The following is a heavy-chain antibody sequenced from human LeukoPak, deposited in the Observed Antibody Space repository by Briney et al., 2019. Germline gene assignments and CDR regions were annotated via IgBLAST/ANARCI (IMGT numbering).Heavy chain of an antibody. Sequence: GGSLRLSCAASGFTFSSYWMSWVRQAPGKGLQWVSTIYSDDNTNYADSVKGRFTISRDHSKNTLDLHMNSLRVEDTAVYYCVRERFSNDYEAWGQGILVTVSS. CDR3: VRERFSNDYEA. CDR2: IYSDDNT. J-gene: IGHJ5*02. V-gene: IGHV3-53*01. CDR1: GFTFSSYW. D-gene: IGHD3-22*01.